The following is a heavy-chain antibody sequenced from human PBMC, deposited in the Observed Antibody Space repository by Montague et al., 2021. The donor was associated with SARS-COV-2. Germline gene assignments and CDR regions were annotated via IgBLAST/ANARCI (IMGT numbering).Heavy chain of an antibody. CDR2: VLYIGTP. CDR3: VAGGDSAKAGAY. V-gene: IGHV4-39*07. J-gene: IGHJ4*02. CDR1: GGSIANSHKY. Sequence: SETLSLTCTVSGGSIANSHKYWGWVRQPPGKGLEWIGSVLYIGTPXDHPSLTARVTISLDTSKNQFSLKMYSVTAADTATYFCVAGGDSAKAGAYWGQGTLITVSS. D-gene: IGHD3-16*01.